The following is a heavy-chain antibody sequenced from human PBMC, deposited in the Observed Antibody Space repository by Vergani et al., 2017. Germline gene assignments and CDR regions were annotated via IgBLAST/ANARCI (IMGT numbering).Heavy chain of an antibody. V-gene: IGHV4-59*01. CDR1: GGSISSYY. CDR3: ARAVVVTDDAFDI. CDR2: IYYSGST. Sequence: QVQLQESGPGLVKPSETLSLTCTVSGGSISSYYWSWIRQPPGKGLAWIGYIYYSGSTNYNPSLKSRVTISVDTSKNQFSLKLSSVTAADTAVYYCARAVVVTDDAFDIWGQGTMVTVSS. J-gene: IGHJ3*02. D-gene: IGHD3-22*01.